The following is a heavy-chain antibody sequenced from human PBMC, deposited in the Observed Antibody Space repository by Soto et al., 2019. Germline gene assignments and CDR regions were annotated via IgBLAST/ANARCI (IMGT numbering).Heavy chain of an antibody. Sequence: ASVKVSCKASGYTFTSYGISWVRQAPGQGLEWKGWISAYNGNTNYAQKLQGRVTMTTDTSTSTAYMELRSLRSDDTAVYYCARDRIGYCSGGSCWGGDAFDIWGQGTMVTVSS. CDR2: ISAYNGNT. CDR1: GYTFTSYG. V-gene: IGHV1-18*01. CDR3: ARDRIGYCSGGSCWGGDAFDI. D-gene: IGHD2-15*01. J-gene: IGHJ3*02.